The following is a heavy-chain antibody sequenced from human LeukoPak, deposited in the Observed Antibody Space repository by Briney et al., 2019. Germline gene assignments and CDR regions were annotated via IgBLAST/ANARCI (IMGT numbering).Heavy chain of an antibody. D-gene: IGHD3-22*01. CDR2: MNPNSGNT. V-gene: IGHV1-8*03. CDR1: GYTFTSYD. Sequence: ASVKVSCKASGYTFTSYDINWVRQATGQGLEWMGWMNPNSGNTGYAQKFQGRVTITRNTSISTAYMELRSLRSDDTAVYYCAREVRDYYDSSGYPDYWGQGTLVTVSS. J-gene: IGHJ4*02. CDR3: AREVRDYYDSSGYPDY.